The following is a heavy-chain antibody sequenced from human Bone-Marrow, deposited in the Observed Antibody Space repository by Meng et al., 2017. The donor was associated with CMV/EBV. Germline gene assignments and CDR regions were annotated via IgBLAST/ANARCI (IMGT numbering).Heavy chain of an antibody. V-gene: IGHV3-53*01. CDR3: ARVSYYDFSVDY. Sequence: GGSLRLSCAASGFTVSSNYMSWVRQAPGKGLEWVSFIYSGGSTYYADSVKGRFTISRDNSKNTLYLQMNSLRAEDTAVYYCARVSYYDFSVDYWGQGTLVTVSS. D-gene: IGHD3-3*01. J-gene: IGHJ4*02. CDR1: GFTVSSNY. CDR2: IYSGGST.